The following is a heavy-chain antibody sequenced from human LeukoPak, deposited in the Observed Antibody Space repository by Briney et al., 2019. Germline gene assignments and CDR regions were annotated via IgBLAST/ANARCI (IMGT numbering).Heavy chain of an antibody. Sequence: GGSLRLSCAASGFTFSSYSMNWVRQAPGKGLEWVSYISSSSSTIYYADSVKGRFTISRDNAKNSLYLQMNSLRAEDTAVYYCAREHYYDRTAFDIWGQGTMVTVSS. CDR1: GFTFSSYS. D-gene: IGHD3-22*01. J-gene: IGHJ3*02. V-gene: IGHV3-48*01. CDR2: ISSSSSTI. CDR3: AREHYYDRTAFDI.